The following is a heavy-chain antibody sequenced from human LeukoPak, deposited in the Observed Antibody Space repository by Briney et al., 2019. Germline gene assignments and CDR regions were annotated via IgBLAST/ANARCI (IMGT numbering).Heavy chain of an antibody. D-gene: IGHD2-2*01. Sequence: PSETLSLTCTVSGGSISSYYWSWIRQPPGKGLEWIGYIYYSGSTNCNPSLKSRVTISVDTSKNQFSLKLSSVTAADTAVYYCASLPSRYCSSTSCYPYYFDYWGQGTLVTVSS. J-gene: IGHJ4*02. CDR2: IYYSGST. V-gene: IGHV4-59*01. CDR3: ASLPSRYCSSTSCYPYYFDY. CDR1: GGSISSYY.